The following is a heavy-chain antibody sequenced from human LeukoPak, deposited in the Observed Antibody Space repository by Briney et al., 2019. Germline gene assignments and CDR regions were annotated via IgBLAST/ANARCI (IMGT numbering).Heavy chain of an antibody. CDR2: IYSGGST. CDR1: GFTVSSNY. J-gene: IGHJ4*02. Sequence: PGGSLRLSCAASGFTVSSNYMSWVRQAPGKGLEWVSVIYSGGSTYYVDSVKGRFTISRDNSKNTLYLQMNSLRAEDTAVYYCARDGPIAVAGTYFDYWGQGTLVTVSS. V-gene: IGHV3-66*01. D-gene: IGHD6-19*01. CDR3: ARDGPIAVAGTYFDY.